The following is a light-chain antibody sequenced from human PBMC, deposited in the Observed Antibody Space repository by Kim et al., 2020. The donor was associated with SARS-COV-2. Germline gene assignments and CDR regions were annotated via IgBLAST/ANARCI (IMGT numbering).Light chain of an antibody. V-gene: IGLV3-19*01. CDR2: GRN. Sequence: SSELTQDPAVSVALGQTVRITCQGDSLRSYYATWYQQKPRQAPLLVIFGRNNRPSGIPDRFSGSTSGNTASLTISGAQAEDEADFYCQSRDSGGNVVFGGGTQPTV. J-gene: IGLJ2*01. CDR3: QSRDSGGNVV. CDR1: SLRSYY.